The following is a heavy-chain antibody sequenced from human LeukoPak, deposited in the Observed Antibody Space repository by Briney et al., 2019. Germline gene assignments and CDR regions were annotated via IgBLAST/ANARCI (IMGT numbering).Heavy chain of an antibody. J-gene: IGHJ4*02. CDR3: ARDRNLGAAEPYFDF. D-gene: IGHD6-13*01. V-gene: IGHV1-18*03. CDR2: ISVYNGAT. Sequence: ASVKVSCKASGYSLPSFGLSWVRQAPGQGLEWMGWISVYNGATNYAQRLQGRVTLTTDTSTNTAYMELRSLRSDDMAIYFCARDRNLGAAEPYFDFWGQGTPVTVSS. CDR1: GYSLPSFG.